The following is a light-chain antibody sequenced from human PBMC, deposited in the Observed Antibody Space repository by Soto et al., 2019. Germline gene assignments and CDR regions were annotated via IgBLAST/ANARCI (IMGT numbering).Light chain of an antibody. Sequence: EIVLTQSPATLSLSPVERATLSCMASQGVSSYLAWYQQKPGQAPRLLIYDASNRATGIPARFSGSGSGTDFTLTISSLEPEDFAVYYCQQRSNWPPITFGQGTRLEIK. CDR3: QQRSNWPPIT. CDR1: QGVSSY. J-gene: IGKJ5*01. CDR2: DAS. V-gene: IGKV3-11*01.